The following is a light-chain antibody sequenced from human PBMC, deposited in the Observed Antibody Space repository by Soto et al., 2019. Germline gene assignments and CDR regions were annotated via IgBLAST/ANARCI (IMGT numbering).Light chain of an antibody. V-gene: IGKV3-15*01. CDR3: HQYNKWPPFT. CDR1: QDIRAN. CDR2: GAS. Sequence: EIVLTQSPDSLSVSPGERASLSCRASQDIRANLAWYQVKPGQAPRILMSGASGRVPGIPARFSGSGSGTNYTLTITSLQSEDSAVYYCHQYNKWPPFTFGGGTKVEIK. J-gene: IGKJ4*01.